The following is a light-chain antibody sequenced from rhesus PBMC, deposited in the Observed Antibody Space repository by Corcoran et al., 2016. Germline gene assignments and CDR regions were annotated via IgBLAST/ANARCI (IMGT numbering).Light chain of an antibody. CDR2: GAS. CDR1: QSVGRN. CDR3: QKYRSSPYS. J-gene: IGKJ2*01. V-gene: IGKV3-53*01. Sequence: QVILTQSPATLSLSPGERATLSCRASQSVGRNLAWYQQKPGQAPRLLMYGASSRATGIPDRFSGSGSGTEFTLTSSSLEPEDFAVYDCQKYRSSPYSFGQGTKLEIK.